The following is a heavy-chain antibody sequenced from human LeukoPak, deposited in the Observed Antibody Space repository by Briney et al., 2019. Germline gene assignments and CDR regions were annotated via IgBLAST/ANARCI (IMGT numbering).Heavy chain of an antibody. J-gene: IGHJ5*02. CDR2: SSSSGSTI. Sequence: PGGSLRLTCAASGFTFSSYEMNWVRQAPGKGLEWVSYSSSSGSTIYYADSVKGRFTISRDNAKNSLYLQMNSLRAEDTAVYYCARELPSGWPGDWFDPWGQGTLVTVSS. CDR3: ARELPSGWPGDWFDP. CDR1: GFTFSSYE. V-gene: IGHV3-48*03. D-gene: IGHD6-19*01.